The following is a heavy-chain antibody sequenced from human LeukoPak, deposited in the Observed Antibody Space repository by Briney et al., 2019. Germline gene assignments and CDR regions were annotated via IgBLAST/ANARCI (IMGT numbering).Heavy chain of an antibody. CDR3: AKDMGDSSGHVDY. CDR2: ISWNSGSI. Sequence: GGSLRLSCAASGFTFSTYNMNWVRQAPGKGLEWVSGISWNSGSIGYADSVKGRFTISRDNAKNSLYLQMNSLRAEDMALYYCAKDMGDSSGHVDYWGQGTLVTVSS. V-gene: IGHV3-9*03. CDR1: GFTFSTYN. J-gene: IGHJ4*02. D-gene: IGHD3-22*01.